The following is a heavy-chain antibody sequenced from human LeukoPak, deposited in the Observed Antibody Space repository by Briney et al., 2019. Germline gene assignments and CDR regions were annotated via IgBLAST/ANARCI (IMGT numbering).Heavy chain of an antibody. J-gene: IGHJ6*03. V-gene: IGHV7-4-1*02. CDR3: ARLYDFWSGYSVLYYYYMDV. CDR2: INTNTGNP. D-gene: IGHD3-3*01. CDR1: GYTFTSYA. Sequence: ASVKVSCTASGYTFTSYAMNWVRQAPGQGLEWMGWINTNTGNPTYAQGFTGRFVFSLDTSVSTAYLQISSLKAEDTAVYYCARLYDFWSGYSVLYYYYMDVWGKGTTVTISS.